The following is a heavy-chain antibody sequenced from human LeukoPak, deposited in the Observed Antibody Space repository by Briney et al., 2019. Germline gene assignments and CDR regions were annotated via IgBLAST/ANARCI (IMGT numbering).Heavy chain of an antibody. Sequence: GGSLRLSCAASGFTFSSYAMSWVRQAPGKGLEWVSAISGSGGSTYYADSVKGRFTISRDNAKNALYLQMNSLRAEDTGVYYCARSSSGAFEYWGQGTLVTVSS. CDR1: GFTFSSYA. J-gene: IGHJ4*02. CDR3: ARSSSGAFEY. D-gene: IGHD3-22*01. V-gene: IGHV3-23*01. CDR2: ISGSGGST.